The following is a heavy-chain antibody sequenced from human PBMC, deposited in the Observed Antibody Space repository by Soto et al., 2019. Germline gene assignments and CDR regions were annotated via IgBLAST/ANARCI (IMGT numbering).Heavy chain of an antibody. CDR1: GFMFSNYW. CDR3: PAYNTSRHAAFDM. Sequence: PGGSLRLSCAASGFMFSNYWMSWVRQAPGKGLEWLANMKQDGNEKYYVDSVKGRFTISGDSAKNSLFLVMDSLRAEDTAVYYCPAYNTSRHAAFDMWGQGTMVTVSS. J-gene: IGHJ3*02. D-gene: IGHD1-20*01. CDR2: MKQDGNEK. V-gene: IGHV3-7*01.